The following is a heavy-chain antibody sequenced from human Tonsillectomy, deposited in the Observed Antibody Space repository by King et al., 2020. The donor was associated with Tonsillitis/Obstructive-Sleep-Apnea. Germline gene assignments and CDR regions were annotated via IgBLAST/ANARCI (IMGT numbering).Heavy chain of an antibody. J-gene: IGHJ3*02. D-gene: IGHD3-16*01. V-gene: IGHV4-34*01. CDR3: AREITTDAFDI. CDR2: IDHSAST. Sequence: VQLPQWGAGLLKPSETLSLTCAVYGGSFSGYYWSWFRQPPGKGLEWIGEIDHSASTNYNPSLKSRVTISADTSKTQFSLKLSSVTAADTAVYYCAREITTDAFDIWGQGTIVTVSS. CDR1: GGSFSGYY.